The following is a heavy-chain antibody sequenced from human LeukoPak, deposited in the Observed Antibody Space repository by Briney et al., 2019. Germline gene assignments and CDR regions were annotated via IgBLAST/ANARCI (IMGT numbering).Heavy chain of an antibody. D-gene: IGHD4-17*01. V-gene: IGHV1-18*01. CDR3: ARDDPNYGATSNSGSAFDI. CDR1: GYTFTSYG. Sequence: VASVKVSCKASGYTFTSYGISWVRQAPGQGLEWMGWISAYNGNTNYAQKLQGRVTMTTDTSTSTAYMELRSLRSDDTAAYYCARDDPNYGATSNSGSAFDIWGQGTMVTVSS. J-gene: IGHJ3*02. CDR2: ISAYNGNT.